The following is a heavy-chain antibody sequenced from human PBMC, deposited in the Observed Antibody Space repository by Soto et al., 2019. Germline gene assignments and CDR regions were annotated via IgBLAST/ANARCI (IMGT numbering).Heavy chain of an antibody. CDR3: AKGHVVVVVAATNDY. V-gene: IGHV3-23*01. CDR1: GFTFSSYA. D-gene: IGHD2-15*01. Sequence: VGSLRLSCAASGFTFSSYAMSWVRQAPGKGLEWVSAISGSGGSTYYADSVKGRFTISRDNSKNTLYLQMNSLRAEDTAVYYCAKGHVVVVVAATNDYWGQGTLVTVSS. CDR2: ISGSGGST. J-gene: IGHJ4*02.